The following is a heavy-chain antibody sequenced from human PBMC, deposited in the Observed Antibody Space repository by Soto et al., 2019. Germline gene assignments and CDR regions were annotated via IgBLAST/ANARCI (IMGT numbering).Heavy chain of an antibody. D-gene: IGHD6-19*01. CDR3: AKDRGYSSGWYFDY. V-gene: IGHV3-30*18. CDR2: ISYDGSNK. J-gene: IGHJ4*02. CDR1: GFTFSSYG. Sequence: QVQLVESGGGVVQPGRSLRLSCAASGFTFSSYGMHWVRQAPGKGLEWVAVISYDGSNKYYADSVKGRFTISRDNSKNTLYRQMNSLRAEDTAVYYCAKDRGYSSGWYFDYWGQGTLVTVSS.